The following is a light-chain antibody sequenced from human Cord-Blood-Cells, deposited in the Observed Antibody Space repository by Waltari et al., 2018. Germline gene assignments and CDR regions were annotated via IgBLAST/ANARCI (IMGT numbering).Light chain of an antibody. CDR1: SSDVGGYNY. CDR2: DVS. J-gene: IGLJ1*01. Sequence: QSALTPPRSVSGSPGQSVTISCTGTSSDVGGYNYVSWYQQHPGNVPKLMIYDVSKRPSGVPDRFSGSKSGNTASLTISGLQAEDEADYYCCSYAGSYTYVFGTGTKVTVL. CDR3: CSYAGSYTYV. V-gene: IGLV2-11*02.